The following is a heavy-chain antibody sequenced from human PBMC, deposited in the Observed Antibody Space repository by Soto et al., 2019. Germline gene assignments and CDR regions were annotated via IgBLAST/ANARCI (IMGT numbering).Heavy chain of an antibody. V-gene: IGHV4-34*01. J-gene: IGHJ3*02. CDR1: GGSFSGYY. CDR3: ARGRDGYTADAFDI. D-gene: IGHD5-12*01. Sequence: SETLSLTCAVYGGSFSGYYWSWIRQPPGKGLEWIGEINHSGSTNYNPSLKSRVTISVDTSKNQFSLKLSSVTAADTAVYYCARGRDGYTADAFDIWGQGTMVTVSS. CDR2: INHSGST.